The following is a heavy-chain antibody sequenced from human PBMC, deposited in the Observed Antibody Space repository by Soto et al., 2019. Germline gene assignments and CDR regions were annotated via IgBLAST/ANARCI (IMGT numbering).Heavy chain of an antibody. D-gene: IGHD3-3*01. V-gene: IGHV1-18*01. CDR3: ARVDDFWSGYPHFDY. J-gene: IGHJ4*02. CDR1: GYTFAIYG. Sequence: ASVEVSCKASGYTFAIYGSIWVRQAPGQGLEWMGWISAYNGNTNYAQKLQGRVTMTTDTSTSTAYMELRSLRSDDTAVYYCARVDDFWSGYPHFDYWGQGTLVTVSS. CDR2: ISAYNGNT.